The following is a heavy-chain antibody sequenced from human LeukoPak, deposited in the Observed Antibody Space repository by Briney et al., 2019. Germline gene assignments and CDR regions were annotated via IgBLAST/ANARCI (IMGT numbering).Heavy chain of an antibody. CDR1: GFTFSSYS. V-gene: IGHV3-21*01. Sequence: PGGSLRLSCVASGFTFSSYSMNWVRQAPGKGLEWVSSISSSSSYIYYADSVKGRFTISRDNAKNPLYLQMNSLRAEDTAVYYCARDLFGKSMDVWGKGTTVTVSS. CDR2: ISSSSSYI. D-gene: IGHD3-3*01. CDR3: ARDLFGKSMDV. J-gene: IGHJ6*03.